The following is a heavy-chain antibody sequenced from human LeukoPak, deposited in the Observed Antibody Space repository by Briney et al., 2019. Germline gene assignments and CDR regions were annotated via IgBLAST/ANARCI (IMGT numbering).Heavy chain of an antibody. J-gene: IGHJ4*02. V-gene: IGHV3-53*01. CDR2: IYSDNT. Sequence: GGSLRLSCTVSGFTVSSNSMSWVRQAPGKGLEWVSFIYSDNTHYSDSVKGRFTISRDNSKNTLYLQMNSLRAEDTAVYYCARVGIYGDYFDYWGQGTLVTVSS. D-gene: IGHD4-17*01. CDR1: GFTVSSNS. CDR3: ARVGIYGDYFDY.